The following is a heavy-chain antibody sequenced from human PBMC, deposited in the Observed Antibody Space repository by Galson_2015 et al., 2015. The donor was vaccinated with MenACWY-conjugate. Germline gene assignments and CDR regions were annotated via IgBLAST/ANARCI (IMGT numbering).Heavy chain of an antibody. D-gene: IGHD2-21*02. J-gene: IGHJ4*02. V-gene: IGHV3-23*01. Sequence: SLRLSCAASGFTFTTYAMSWVRQAPGKGLEWVSAITGSGGTTYYADSVKGRFTISRDNSKNTLNLQMNSLRAEDTALYYCARSTMGRLRKPQYWGQGTLVTVSS. CDR2: ITGSGGTT. CDR1: GFTFTTYA. CDR3: ARSTMGRLRKPQY.